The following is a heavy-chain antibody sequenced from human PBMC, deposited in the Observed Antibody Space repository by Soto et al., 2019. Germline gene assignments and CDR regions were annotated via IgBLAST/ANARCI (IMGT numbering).Heavy chain of an antibody. V-gene: IGHV3-23*01. CDR1: GFTFVNYA. CDR2: LSGSGTTT. Sequence: EVQLLESGVGLVQPGGSLRLSCAASGFTFVNYAMNWVRQAPGKGLEWVATLSGSGTTTYYADSVKGRFTISRDNSRNTLYLQMNSLRAEDTAVYYCAKGTSNGGWFNPFDYWGQVTLVTVSS. CDR3: AKGTSNGGWFNPFDY. J-gene: IGHJ4*02. D-gene: IGHD6-19*01.